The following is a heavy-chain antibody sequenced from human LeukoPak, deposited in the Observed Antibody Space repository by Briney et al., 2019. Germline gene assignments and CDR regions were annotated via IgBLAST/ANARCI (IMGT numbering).Heavy chain of an antibody. D-gene: IGHD3-16*02. CDR1: GYTFTGYY. Sequence: ASVKVSCKASGYTFTGYYIHWVRQAPGQGLEWMGRINPNTGGTNYAQKFRGRVTMTRVTSISTAYMELTGLRSDDTAVFYCARDHLRGESTGGYHFDQWGQGTLVTVSS. CDR3: ARDHLRGESTGGYHFDQ. CDR2: INPNTGGT. J-gene: IGHJ4*02. V-gene: IGHV1-2*06.